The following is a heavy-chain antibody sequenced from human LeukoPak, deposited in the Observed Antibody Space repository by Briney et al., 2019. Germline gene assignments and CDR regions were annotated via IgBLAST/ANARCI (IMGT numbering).Heavy chain of an antibody. Sequence: SETLSLTWTVSGDSISSSSYCWDWIRQPPGKGLEWIGNIYNSANTHYNPSLKTRITMSVDTSKNQFSLKLSSVTAADTAVYYCARRGDGYNYFDYWGQGTLVTVSS. CDR3: ARRGDGYNYFDY. D-gene: IGHD5-24*01. V-gene: IGHV4-39*07. CDR2: IYNSANT. J-gene: IGHJ4*02. CDR1: GDSISSSSYC.